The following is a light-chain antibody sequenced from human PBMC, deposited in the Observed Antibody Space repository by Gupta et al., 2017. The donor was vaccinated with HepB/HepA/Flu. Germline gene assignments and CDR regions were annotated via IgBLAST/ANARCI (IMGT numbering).Light chain of an antibody. CDR1: SGHSSFI. CDR2: LEDSGSY. J-gene: IGLJ2*01. Sequence: HPVLTQSSSASASLGPSVKLTCTLSSGHSSFIIAWHQQQPGKAPPYLMMLEDSGSYNKGSPVPDRFAGSSSAAALYLTISHLQAEAEDYYYSETWNSNTRVFGGGTKLTVL. V-gene: IGLV4-60*03. CDR3: ETWNSNTRV.